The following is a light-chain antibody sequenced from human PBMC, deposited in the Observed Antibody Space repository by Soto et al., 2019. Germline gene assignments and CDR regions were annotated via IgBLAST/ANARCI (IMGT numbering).Light chain of an antibody. Sequence: IQLTQSPSSLSASVGDRVTITCRASQDIAIYLAWYQQKPGEAPKLLIYAASTLYGWVPSRFSGSGSGTEFTLTISSLQPEDFATYYCLQHNSYPLTFGGGTKVDIK. V-gene: IGKV1-9*01. CDR3: LQHNSYPLT. CDR2: AAS. J-gene: IGKJ4*01. CDR1: QDIAIY.